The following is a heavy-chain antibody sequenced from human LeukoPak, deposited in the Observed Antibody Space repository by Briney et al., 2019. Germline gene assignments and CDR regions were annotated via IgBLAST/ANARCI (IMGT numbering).Heavy chain of an antibody. D-gene: IGHD3-22*01. V-gene: IGHV3-30*18. CDR3: AKVHRDHDSSGPHDY. CDR2: ISYDGSNK. CDR1: GFTFSSYG. Sequence: PGGSLRLSCAASGFTFSSYGMHWVRQAPGKGLEWVAVISYDGSNKYYADSVKGRFTISRDNSKNTLYLQMNSLRAEDTAVYYCAKVHRDHDSSGPHDYWGQGTLVTVSS. J-gene: IGHJ4*02.